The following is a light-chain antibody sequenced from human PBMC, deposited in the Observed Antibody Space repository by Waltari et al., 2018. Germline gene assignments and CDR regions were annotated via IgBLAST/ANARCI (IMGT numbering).Light chain of an antibody. Sequence: EIVLTQSPVTLSLSPGERATLSCRASQSVSTQLTWYQQKPGQAPRLLIYDASNRATGIPARFSGSGSGTDFTLTISSLEPEDFAVYYCQQRSAIPITFGQGTRLEIK. CDR2: DAS. CDR1: QSVSTQ. J-gene: IGKJ5*01. CDR3: QQRSAIPIT. V-gene: IGKV3-11*01.